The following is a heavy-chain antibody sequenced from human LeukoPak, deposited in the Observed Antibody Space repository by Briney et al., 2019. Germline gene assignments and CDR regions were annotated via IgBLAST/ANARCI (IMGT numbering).Heavy chain of an antibody. CDR3: ARDSGSYYAGY. V-gene: IGHV3-21*01. Sequence: PGGSLRLSCAASGFTFSSYSMNWARQAPGKGLEWVSSISSSSSYIYYADSVKGRFTISRDNAKNSLYLQMNSLRAEDTAVYYCARDSGSYYAGYWGQGTLVTVSS. D-gene: IGHD1-26*01. J-gene: IGHJ4*02. CDR1: GFTFSSYS. CDR2: ISSSSSYI.